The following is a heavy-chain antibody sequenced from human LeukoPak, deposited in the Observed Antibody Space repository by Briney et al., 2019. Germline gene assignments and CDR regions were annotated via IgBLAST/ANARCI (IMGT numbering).Heavy chain of an antibody. CDR2: IYPSGST. V-gene: IGHV4-38-2*02. CDR3: ARAVYYYDSSGYPFFDY. Sequence: SETLSLTCTVSGYSISSGYYWGWIRQPPGKGLEWIGSIYPSGSTYYNPSLKSHVTLSVDTSKNQFSLKLNSVTAADTAVYYCARAVYYYDSSGYPFFDYWGQGTLVTVSS. J-gene: IGHJ4*02. D-gene: IGHD3-22*01. CDR1: GYSISSGYY.